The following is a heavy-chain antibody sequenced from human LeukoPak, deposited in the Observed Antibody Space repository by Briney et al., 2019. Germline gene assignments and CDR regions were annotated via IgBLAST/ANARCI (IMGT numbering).Heavy chain of an antibody. CDR2: INHSGST. CDR1: GGSLSHYY. Sequence: SSETLSLTCAVYGGSLSHYYWDWTRQPPGKGLEWIGAINHSGSTNYNPSLKSRVTISVDTSKKQFSLKLTSVTAADTAVYYCERGLLGIRGVILIWGQGTLVTVSS. CDR3: ERGLLGIRGVILI. J-gene: IGHJ4*02. V-gene: IGHV4-34*01. D-gene: IGHD3-10*01.